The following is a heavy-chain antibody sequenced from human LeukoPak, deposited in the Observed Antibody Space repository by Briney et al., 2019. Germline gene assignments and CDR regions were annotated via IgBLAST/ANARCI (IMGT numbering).Heavy chain of an antibody. J-gene: IGHJ4*02. CDR3: AREVDTASDY. CDR1: GGSISSSSYY. Sequence: SETLSLTCTVSGGSISSSSYYWGWIRQLPGKGLEWIGSIYYSGSTYYNPSLKSRVTISVDTSKNQFSLKLSSVTAADTAVYYCAREVDTASDYWGQGTLVTVSS. D-gene: IGHD5-18*01. CDR2: IYYSGST. V-gene: IGHV4-39*01.